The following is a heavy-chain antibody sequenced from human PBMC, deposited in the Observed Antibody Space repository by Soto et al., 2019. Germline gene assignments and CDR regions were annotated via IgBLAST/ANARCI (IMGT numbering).Heavy chain of an antibody. Sequence: ASVKVSCKASGYTFTSYYMHWVRQAPGQGLEWMGIINPSGGSTTYAQKFQGRVTMTSDTSTSTAYMGLSSLRSEDTAVYYCANSGGYYGYYFDYWGQGTLVTVSS. D-gene: IGHD3-10*01. V-gene: IGHV1-46*01. J-gene: IGHJ4*02. CDR1: GYTFTSYY. CDR2: INPSGGST. CDR3: ANSGGYYGYYFDY.